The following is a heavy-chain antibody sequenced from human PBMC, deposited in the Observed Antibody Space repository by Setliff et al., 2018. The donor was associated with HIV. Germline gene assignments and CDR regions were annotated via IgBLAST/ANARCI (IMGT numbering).Heavy chain of an antibody. D-gene: IGHD5-12*01. CDR2: IIPVFGTT. CDR1: GYTFTDYY. J-gene: IGHJ5*02. CDR3: ARDQATGYEKVWFSWIDP. V-gene: IGHV1-69*13. Sequence: SVKVSCKASGYTFTDYYMHWVRQAPGQGLDWMGGIIPVFGTTNYAQKFQGRVTITADESTSTSYMELSSLRFEDTATYYCARDQATGYEKVWFSWIDPWGQGTLVTVSS.